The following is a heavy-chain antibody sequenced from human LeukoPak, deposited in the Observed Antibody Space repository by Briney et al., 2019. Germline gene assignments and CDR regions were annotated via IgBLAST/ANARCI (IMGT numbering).Heavy chain of an antibody. CDR2: ISSSSSTI. J-gene: IGHJ4*02. Sequence: GGSLRLSCAASGFTFSSYSMNWVRQAPGKGLEWVSYISSSSSTIYYADSVKGRFTISRDNAKNSIYLQMSSLRAEDTAIYYCARGTYASGNSYWGQGTLVTVSS. V-gene: IGHV3-48*01. CDR3: ARGTYASGNSY. CDR1: GFTFSSYS. D-gene: IGHD3-10*01.